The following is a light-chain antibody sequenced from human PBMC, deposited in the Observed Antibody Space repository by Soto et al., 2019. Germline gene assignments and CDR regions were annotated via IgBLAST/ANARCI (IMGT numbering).Light chain of an antibody. CDR3: QYYNNYCWT. Sequence: DIQLTQSPSTLSASVGDRVTITCRASQSISSWLAWYQQKPGKAPKFLIYKTSNLESGVPSRFSGSGSGTEFTLTISSLPPDYFATYYCQYYNNYCWTFGQGTKVEIK. V-gene: IGKV1-5*03. J-gene: IGKJ1*01. CDR2: KTS. CDR1: QSISSW.